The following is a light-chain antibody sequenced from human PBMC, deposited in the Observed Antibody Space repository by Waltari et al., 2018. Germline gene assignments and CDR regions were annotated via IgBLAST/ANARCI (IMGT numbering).Light chain of an antibody. CDR3: QKYGTIPAT. J-gene: IGKJ1*01. CDR1: QSVSRF. Sequence: EIVLTQSPGTLSLSPGERATLSCRASQSVSRFLAWYQQKPGQAPRLLIYDASTRVTGSADRFSGSGSGTDFSLTISRLEPEDFAVYYCQKYGTIPATFGQGTKVEVK. V-gene: IGKV3-20*01. CDR2: DAS.